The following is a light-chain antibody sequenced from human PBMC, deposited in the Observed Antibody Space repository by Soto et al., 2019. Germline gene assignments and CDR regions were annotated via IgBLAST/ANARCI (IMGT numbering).Light chain of an antibody. V-gene: IGKV1-39*01. J-gene: IGKJ2*02. Sequence: DIQMTRSPSSLSASVGDRVTITCRASPSISGYLNWYQQKPGKAPKLLISATPTLESGVQSRFSGSGSGTEFTLTISSLQPEDFATYYCQQCHTISCTFGQGT. CDR1: PSISGY. CDR3: QQCHTISCT. CDR2: ATP.